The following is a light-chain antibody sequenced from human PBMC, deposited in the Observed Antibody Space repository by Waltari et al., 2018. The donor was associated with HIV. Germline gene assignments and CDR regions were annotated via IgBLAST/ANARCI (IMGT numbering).Light chain of an antibody. CDR3: QQYYNIPRT. V-gene: IGKV1-NL1*01. CDR1: QVISNS. CDR2: DAS. Sequence: DIQMTQSPSSLSASVGDRVTITCRASQVISNSLAWYQQRPGKAPKLLVYDASRLESGVPSRIGVSGGGTDFTLTITTLQPEDFATYFCQQYYNIPRTFGQGTEVEV. J-gene: IGKJ2*01.